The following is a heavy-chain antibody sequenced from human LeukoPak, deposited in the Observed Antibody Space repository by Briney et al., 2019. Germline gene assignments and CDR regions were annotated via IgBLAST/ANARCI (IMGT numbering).Heavy chain of an antibody. J-gene: IGHJ5*02. Sequence: KPGGSLRLSCTASGFTFSDFYMAWIRQAAGKGLEWVSDISGSGTTMYYADSVEGRFTISRDNAKNSVFLQMNSLRDEDTALYFCTRERFRGSYSPWGQGTLVSVSS. CDR1: GFTFSDFY. CDR2: ISGSGTTM. CDR3: TRERFRGSYSP. D-gene: IGHD1-26*01. V-gene: IGHV3-11*01.